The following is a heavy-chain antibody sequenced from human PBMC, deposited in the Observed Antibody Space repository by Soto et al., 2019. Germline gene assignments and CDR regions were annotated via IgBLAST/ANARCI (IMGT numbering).Heavy chain of an antibody. CDR3: AREDCSSTSCYGGGYYYYYMDV. J-gene: IGHJ6*03. D-gene: IGHD2-2*01. V-gene: IGHV1-46*03. Sequence: ASVKVSCKASGYTFTSYYMHWVRQAPGQGLEWMGIINPSGGSTSYAQKFQGRVTMTRDTSTSTVYMELSSLRSEDTAVYYCAREDCSSTSCYGGGYYYYYMDVWGKGTTVTVSS. CDR2: INPSGGST. CDR1: GYTFTSYY.